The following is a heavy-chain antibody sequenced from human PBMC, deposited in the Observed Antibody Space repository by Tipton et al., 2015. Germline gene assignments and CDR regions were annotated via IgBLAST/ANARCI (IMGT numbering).Heavy chain of an antibody. CDR3: ARSNYDLLTGYSRSFDY. V-gene: IGHV4-39*01. CDR1: GDSISSSSYF. J-gene: IGHJ4*02. Sequence: TLSLTCTVSGDSISSSSYFWGWIRQPPGKGLEWIGSIYYSGSAYYNPPLKSRVTISVDTSKNQFSLKLSSVTAADTAVYYCARSNYDLLTGYSRSFDYWGRGTLVTVSS. D-gene: IGHD3-9*01. CDR2: IYYSGSA.